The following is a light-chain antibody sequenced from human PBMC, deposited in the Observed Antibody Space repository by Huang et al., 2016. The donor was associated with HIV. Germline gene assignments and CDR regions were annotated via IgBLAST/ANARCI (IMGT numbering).Light chain of an antibody. CDR2: GAS. Sequence: VMTQSPATLAVSPGERATLSCRASESILRNLAWYQQRPGQPPRLLIYGASVRLPGIPDRFRGSGSGTEFSLTISSLQSEDFAVYYCQQYNKWPPYTYGQGTKLEIK. J-gene: IGKJ2*01. CDR1: ESILRN. CDR3: QQYNKWPPYT. V-gene: IGKV3-15*01.